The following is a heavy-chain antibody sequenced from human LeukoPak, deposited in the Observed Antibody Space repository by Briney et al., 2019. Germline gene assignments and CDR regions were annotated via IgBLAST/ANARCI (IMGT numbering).Heavy chain of an antibody. CDR2: ISAYNGNT. D-gene: IGHD3-10*01. V-gene: IGHV1-18*01. Sequence: ASVKVSCRASGYTFTSYGTSWVRQAPGQGLEWMGWISAYNGNTNYAQKLQGRVTMTTDTSTSTAYMELRSLRSDDTAVYYCARDRLLWFGELSNWFDPWGQGTLVTVSS. CDR3: ARDRLLWFGELSNWFDP. J-gene: IGHJ5*02. CDR1: GYTFTSYG.